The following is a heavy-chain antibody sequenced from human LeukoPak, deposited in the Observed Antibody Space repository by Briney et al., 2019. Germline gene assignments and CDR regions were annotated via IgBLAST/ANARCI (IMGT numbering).Heavy chain of an antibody. CDR1: GGSISSYY. Sequence: SETLSLTCTVSGGSISSYYWSWIRQPAGKGLEWIGRIYTSGSTNYNPSLKSRVTMSVDTSKNQFSLKLSSVTAADTAVYYCARVASGNRIAAAGTLDYWGQGTLVTVSS. CDR2: IYTSGST. D-gene: IGHD6-13*01. V-gene: IGHV4-4*07. CDR3: ARVASGNRIAAAGTLDY. J-gene: IGHJ4*02.